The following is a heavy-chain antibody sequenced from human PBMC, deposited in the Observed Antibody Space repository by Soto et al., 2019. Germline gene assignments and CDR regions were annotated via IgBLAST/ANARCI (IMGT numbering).Heavy chain of an antibody. V-gene: IGHV1-2*02. CDR3: ARMKGEDYNGSSCHYDMDD. CDR1: GYTFTGYY. CDR2: INPDSGGT. J-gene: IGHJ6*03. Sequence: ASVKVSFKASGYTFTGYYMHWVRQAPGQGLAWMGWINPDSGGTKSAQKFQGRVTRTRDTSISTAYMELSRLRSDDTAVYYGARMKGEDYNGSSCHYDMDDWGQGTPVTVSS. D-gene: IGHD3-22*01.